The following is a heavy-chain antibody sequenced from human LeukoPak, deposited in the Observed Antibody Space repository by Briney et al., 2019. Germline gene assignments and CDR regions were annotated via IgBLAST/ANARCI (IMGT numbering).Heavy chain of an antibody. V-gene: IGHV4-61*01. D-gene: IGHD3-22*01. Sequence: PSETLSLTCTVAGGPVSSGNNYWTWIRQPPGKGLEWIGYIYYTGSTNYNPSLKSRVTISVDTSKNQFSLNLSSVTAADTAVYFCARDRGTMIVTRYFDYWGQGTLVTVSS. CDR2: IYYTGST. J-gene: IGHJ4*02. CDR1: GGPVSSGNNY. CDR3: ARDRGTMIVTRYFDY.